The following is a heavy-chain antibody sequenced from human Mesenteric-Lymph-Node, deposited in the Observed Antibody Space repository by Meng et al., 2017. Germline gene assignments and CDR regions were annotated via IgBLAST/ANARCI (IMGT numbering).Heavy chain of an antibody. CDR3: ARVSAFGYCSGGSCYSEYFQH. CDR1: GYTFTSYY. CDR2: INPNSGGT. J-gene: IGHJ1*01. Sequence: ASVKVSCKASGYTFTSYYMHWVRQAPGQGLEWMGRINPNSGGTNYAQKFQGRVTMTRDTSISTAYMELSRLRSDDTAVYYCARVSAFGYCSGGSCYSEYFQHWGQGTLVTVSS. D-gene: IGHD2-15*01. V-gene: IGHV1-2*06.